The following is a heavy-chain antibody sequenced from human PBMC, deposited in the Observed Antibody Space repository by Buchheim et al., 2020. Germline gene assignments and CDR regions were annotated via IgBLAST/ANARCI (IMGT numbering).Heavy chain of an antibody. J-gene: IGHJ4*02. CDR1: GYTFTSYD. CDR2: MITTSGST. CDR3: ARRGTGPVDY. V-gene: IGHV1-8*01. D-gene: IGHD3/OR15-3a*01. Sequence: QVQLVQSGAEVKKPGASVKVSCKASGYTFTSYDINWVRQATGHGLEWMGWMITTSGSTGYAQKFQGRVTLTRNTSTGTAYMELRILRSDDTAMYYWARRGTGPVDYWGQGTL.